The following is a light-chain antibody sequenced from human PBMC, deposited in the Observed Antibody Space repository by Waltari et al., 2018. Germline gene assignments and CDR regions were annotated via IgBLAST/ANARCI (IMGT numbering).Light chain of an antibody. Sequence: DIQMTQHPSSLSASVGDRVTITCRASQRISGYLNWYQQKPGKATKVLIYATSSLQSGFPSRFSGSGSGTDFTLTISSLQPEDFATYYCQQSYRTPPLTFGGGTKVEIK. CDR2: ATS. CDR1: QRISGY. CDR3: QQSYRTPPLT. V-gene: IGKV1-39*01. J-gene: IGKJ4*01.